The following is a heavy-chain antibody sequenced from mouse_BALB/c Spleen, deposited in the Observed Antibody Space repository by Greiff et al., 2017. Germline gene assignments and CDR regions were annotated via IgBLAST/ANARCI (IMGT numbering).Heavy chain of an antibody. D-gene: IGHD2-1*01. CDR1: GFSLTSYG. Sequence: VMLVESGPGLVAPSQSLSITCTVSGFSLTSYGVHWVRQPPGKGLEWLGVIWAGGSTNYNSALMSRLSISKDNSKSQVFLKMNSLQTDDTAMYYCARDREDGNYGFAYWGQGTLVTVSA. CDR3: ARDREDGNYGFAY. CDR2: IWAGGST. V-gene: IGHV2-9*02. J-gene: IGHJ3*01.